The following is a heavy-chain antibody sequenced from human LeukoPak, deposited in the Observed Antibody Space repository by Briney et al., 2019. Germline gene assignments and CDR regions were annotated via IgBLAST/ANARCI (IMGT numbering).Heavy chain of an antibody. V-gene: IGHV3-23*01. CDR2: ISGSGGST. D-gene: IGHD3-3*01. J-gene: IGHJ6*03. CDR1: GFTFSSYA. Sequence: QPGGSLRLSCAASGFTFSSYAMSWVRQAPGKGLEWVSAISGSGGSTYYADSVKGRFTISRDNSKNTLYLQMNSLRAEDTAVYYYAKDDMMEWLLYRYYYYYMDVWGKGTTVTVSS. CDR3: AKDDMMEWLLYRYYYYYMDV.